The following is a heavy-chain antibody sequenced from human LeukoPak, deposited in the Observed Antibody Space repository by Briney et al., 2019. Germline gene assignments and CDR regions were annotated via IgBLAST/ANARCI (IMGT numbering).Heavy chain of an antibody. Sequence: ASVKVSCKASGYTFTSYHINWVRQATGQGLEWMGWMNPNSGNTGYAQKFQGRVTITRNTSISTAYMELSSLRSEDTAVYYCARLLGLRGAFDIWGQGTMVTVSS. D-gene: IGHD1-7*01. J-gene: IGHJ3*02. CDR2: MNPNSGNT. CDR3: ARLLGLRGAFDI. CDR1: GYTFTSYH. V-gene: IGHV1-8*03.